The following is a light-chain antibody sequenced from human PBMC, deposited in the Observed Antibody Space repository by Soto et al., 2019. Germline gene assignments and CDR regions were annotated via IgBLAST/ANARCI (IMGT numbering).Light chain of an antibody. CDR1: KLGEKY. CDR3: QAWDTTAYV. J-gene: IGLJ1*01. Sequence: SYELTQPPSVSVSPGHTATISCSGDKLGEKYVCWYQQKPGQSPVLVIYQDRKRPSGIPERFSGSNSGNTATLIISGTQLVDEADYYCQAWDTTAYVFGTGTKVTAL. CDR2: QDR. V-gene: IGLV3-1*01.